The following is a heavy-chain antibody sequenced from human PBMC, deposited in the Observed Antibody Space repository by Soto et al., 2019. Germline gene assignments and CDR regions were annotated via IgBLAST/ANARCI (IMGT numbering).Heavy chain of an antibody. D-gene: IGHD2-15*01. J-gene: IGHJ5*02. CDR2: INSDGSST. Sequence: GGSLSLSCAASGLTFSSYSMNWVRQAPGKGLVWVSRINSDGSSTNYADSVKGRFTISRDNAKNTLYLQMNSLRADDTAVYYCARVPYCSGGSCYSWFDPWGQGTLVTVSS. CDR3: ARVPYCSGGSCYSWFDP. CDR1: GLTFSSYS. V-gene: IGHV3-74*01.